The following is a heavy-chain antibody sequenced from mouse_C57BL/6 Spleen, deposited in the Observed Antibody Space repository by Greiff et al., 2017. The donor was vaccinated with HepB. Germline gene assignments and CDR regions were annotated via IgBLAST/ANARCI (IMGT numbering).Heavy chain of an antibody. CDR3: ARVGSLAY. CDR2: IDPSDSYT. V-gene: IGHV1-50*01. Sequence: HVQLQQPGAELVKPGASVKLSCKASGYTFTSYWMQWVKQRPGQGLEWIGEIDPSDSYTNYHQKFKGKATLTVDTSSSTAYMQLSSLTSEESAVYYCARVGSLAYWGQGTLVTVSA. J-gene: IGHJ3*01. CDR1: GYTFTSYW.